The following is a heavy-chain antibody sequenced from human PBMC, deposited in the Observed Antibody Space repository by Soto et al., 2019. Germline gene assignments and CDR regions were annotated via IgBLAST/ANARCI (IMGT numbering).Heavy chain of an antibody. CDR1: GFTVSTYG. CDR3: TGEVASGY. Sequence: QVQLVGSGGGVVQPGRSLRLSCAVSGFTVSTYGRHWVRQAPGKGLEWVAVISRDGGTKYYADSVKGRFTISRDNSRNTLFLEMNSLRGDDMAVYYCTGEVASGYWGQGTLVTVSS. V-gene: IGHV3-30*03. CDR2: ISRDGGTK. D-gene: IGHD2-8*02. J-gene: IGHJ4*02.